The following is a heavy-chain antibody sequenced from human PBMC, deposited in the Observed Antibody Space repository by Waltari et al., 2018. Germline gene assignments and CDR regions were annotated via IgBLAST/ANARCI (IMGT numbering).Heavy chain of an antibody. V-gene: IGHV1-69*04. CDR1: GGTFSSYA. J-gene: IGHJ4*02. CDR2: IIPIFGKA. Sequence: QVQLVQSGAEVKKPGSSVKVSCKASGGTFSSYAISWVRQAPGQGLEWMGRIIPIFGKANYSQKFQGRVTITADKSTSTAYMELSSLRSEDTAVYYCARGSSGWSGTRFDYWGQGTLVTVSS. D-gene: IGHD6-19*01. CDR3: ARGSSGWSGTRFDY.